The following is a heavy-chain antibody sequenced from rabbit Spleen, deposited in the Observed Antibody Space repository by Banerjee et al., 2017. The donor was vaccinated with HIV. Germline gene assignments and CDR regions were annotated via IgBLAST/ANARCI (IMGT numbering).Heavy chain of an antibody. CDR3: ARDGAGGSYFAL. V-gene: IGHV1S47*01. CDR1: GFDFSSYG. CDR2: IDPIFHTT. D-gene: IGHD8-1*01. Sequence: QEQLQETRGGLVQPGGSLTLSCKASGFDFSSYGVSWVRQAPGKGLEWIGYIDPIFHTTTDENWGNGRFSISSHNAQNTVSLQMNSLTAADSATYFCARDGAGGSYFALWGQGTLVTVS. J-gene: IGHJ4*01.